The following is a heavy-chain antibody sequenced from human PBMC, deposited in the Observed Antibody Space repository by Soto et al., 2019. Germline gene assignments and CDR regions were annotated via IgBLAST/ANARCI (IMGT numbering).Heavy chain of an antibody. CDR1: GFTFGDYA. CDR3: TRDALYDFWSGYQVYYYYGMDV. CDR2: IRSKAYCGTT. J-gene: IGHJ6*02. D-gene: IGHD3-3*01. V-gene: IGHV3-49*04. Sequence: GGSLRLSCTASGFTFGDYAMSLVRQAPGKGLEWVGFIRSKAYCGTTEYAASVKGRFTISRDDSKSIAYLQMNSLKTEDTAVYYCTRDALYDFWSGYQVYYYYGMDVWGQGTTVNVSS.